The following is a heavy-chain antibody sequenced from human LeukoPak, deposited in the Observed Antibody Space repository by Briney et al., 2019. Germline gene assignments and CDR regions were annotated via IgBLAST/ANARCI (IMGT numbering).Heavy chain of an antibody. D-gene: IGHD2-15*01. CDR2: IYYSGST. V-gene: IGHV4-39*01. CDR1: GGPVSSSSYY. J-gene: IGHJ4*02. CDR3: ARHHDGGPKLRLDF. Sequence: SETLSLTCSVSGGPVSSSSYYWVWIRQSPGKGLQWIGSIYYSGSTYYNPSLKSRVTISVDTSKNQFSLKLSSVTAADTAVYFCARHHDGGPKLRLDFWGLWVLVTVSS.